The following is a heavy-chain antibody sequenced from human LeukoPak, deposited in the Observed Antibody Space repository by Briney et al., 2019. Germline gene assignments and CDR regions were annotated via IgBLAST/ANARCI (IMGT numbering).Heavy chain of an antibody. D-gene: IGHD4-17*01. V-gene: IGHV1-69*04. CDR2: IIPILGIA. CDR3: ARARYPYDLHYYGDYYFDY. J-gene: IGHJ4*02. Sequence: SVKVSCKASGGTFSSYAISWVRQAPGQGLEWMGRIIPILGIANYAQKFQGRATITADKSTSTAYMELSSLRSEDTAVYYCARARYPYDLHYYGDYYFDYWGQGTLVTVSS. CDR1: GGTFSSYA.